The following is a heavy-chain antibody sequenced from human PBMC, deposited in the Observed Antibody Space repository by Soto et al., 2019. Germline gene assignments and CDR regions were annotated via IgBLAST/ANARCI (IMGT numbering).Heavy chain of an antibody. V-gene: IGHV1-69*01. D-gene: IGHD2-2*01. CDR2: IIPISETT. CDR1: GGTFSSYA. Sequence: QVQLVQSGSDVKKPGSSVKVSCKASGGTFSSYAIGWVRQAPGQGLEWMGGIIPISETTNYAQKIQGRVTVTADESKSTAYMELRSLRSEDTAVYYCARSKGSSTSLEIYYYYYYGMDVWGQGTTVTVSS. CDR3: ARSKGSSTSLEIYYYYYYGMDV. J-gene: IGHJ6*02.